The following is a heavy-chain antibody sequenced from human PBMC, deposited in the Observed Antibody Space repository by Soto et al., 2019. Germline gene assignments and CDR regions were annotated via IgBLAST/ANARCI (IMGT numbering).Heavy chain of an antibody. CDR3: ARASCSGGSCYDAYFDY. D-gene: IGHD2-15*01. CDR2: ISSSSSYI. J-gene: IGHJ4*02. V-gene: IGHV3-21*01. Sequence: GGSLRLSCAASGFTFSSYSMNWVRQAPGKGLEWVSSISSSSSYIYYADSVKGRFTISRDNAKNSLYLQMNSLRAEDTAVYYCARASCSGGSCYDAYFDYWGQGTLVTVSS. CDR1: GFTFSSYS.